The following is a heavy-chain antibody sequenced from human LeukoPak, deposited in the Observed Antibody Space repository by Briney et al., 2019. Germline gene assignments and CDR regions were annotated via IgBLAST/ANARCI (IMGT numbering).Heavy chain of an antibody. CDR2: MNPNSGNT. D-gene: IGHD3-9*01. CDR1: GYTFTSYD. V-gene: IGHV1-8*01. Sequence: GASVKVSYKASGYTFTSYDINWVRQATGQGLEWMGWMNPNSGNTGYAQKFQGRVTMTRNTSISTAYMELSSLRSEDTAVYYCARPSSTGYYRPRYYYYMDVWGKGTTVTVSS. CDR3: ARPSSTGYYRPRYYYYMDV. J-gene: IGHJ6*03.